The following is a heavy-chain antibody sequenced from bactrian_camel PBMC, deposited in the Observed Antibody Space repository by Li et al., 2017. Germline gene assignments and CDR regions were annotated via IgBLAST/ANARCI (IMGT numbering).Heavy chain of an antibody. V-gene: IGHV3S53*01. CDR1: GDTISRYC. CDR3: AAEINPRGVPDFGY. J-gene: IGHJ6*01. CDR2: IADDGTT. Sequence: HVQLVESGGGSVQVGGSLSLSCVASGDTISRYCMGWFRQAPGKPREGVAAIADDGTTTYADSVKGRFTISKDDAKNTLFLQMNGLKPEDTAVYYCAAEINPRGVPDFGYWGQGTQVTVS.